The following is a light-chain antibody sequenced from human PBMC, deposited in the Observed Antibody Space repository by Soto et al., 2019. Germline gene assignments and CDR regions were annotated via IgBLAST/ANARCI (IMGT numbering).Light chain of an antibody. J-gene: IGLJ2*01. CDR1: SSDVGSYKL. CDR2: EGS. V-gene: IGLV2-23*03. Sequence: QSALTQPASVSGSPGQSITISCTGTSSDVGSYKLVSWYQHHPGKAPKLMIYEGSKRPSGLSNRFSGSKSGNTASLTISGLQAEDEADYYCCSYAGSSTFDVVFGGRTQLTVL. CDR3: CSYAGSSTFDVV.